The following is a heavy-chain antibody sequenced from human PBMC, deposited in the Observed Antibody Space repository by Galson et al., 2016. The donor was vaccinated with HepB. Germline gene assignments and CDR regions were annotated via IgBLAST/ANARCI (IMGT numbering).Heavy chain of an antibody. J-gene: IGHJ4*02. CDR3: ARREANGFSL. CDR1: GHSFVDYW. Sequence: QSGAEVKKPGESLKFSGKGSGHSFVDYWIVWMRQIPGKGLEWMGMVYPCDSETRYSPSFQGQVTFSADKSLYTAYVQWGSLKTSDSAMYYCARREANGFSLWGQGTLVTVSS. D-gene: IGHD2-8*01. V-gene: IGHV5-51*03. CDR2: VYPCDSET.